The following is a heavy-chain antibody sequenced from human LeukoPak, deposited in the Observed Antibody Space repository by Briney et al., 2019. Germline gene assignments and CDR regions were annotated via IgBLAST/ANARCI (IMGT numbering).Heavy chain of an antibody. D-gene: IGHD6-13*01. CDR1: GYTFTAYY. Sequence: GASVKVSCKASGYTFTAYYIHWVRQAPGQGLEWMGWINPKSGGTNYAQNFQGRVTMTRDTSISTGYMELSGLTSDDKAVYYCARGRTGIAAAGKVLDYWGQGTLVTVSS. CDR3: ARGRTGIAAAGKVLDY. V-gene: IGHV1-2*02. J-gene: IGHJ4*02. CDR2: INPKSGGT.